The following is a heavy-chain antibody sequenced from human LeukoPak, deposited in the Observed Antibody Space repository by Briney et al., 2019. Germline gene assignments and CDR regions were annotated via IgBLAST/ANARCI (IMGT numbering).Heavy chain of an antibody. CDR1: GFTFSNAW. J-gene: IGHJ4*02. Sequence: KTGGSLRLSCAASGFTFSNAWMGWVRQAPGKGLEWVGRIKSKTDGGTTDYAAPVKGRSTISRDDSKNTQYQQMNSLKTDDTAVYYCTSGWSFDYWAQGTLVTVSS. CDR2: IKSKTDGGTT. D-gene: IGHD6-19*01. CDR3: TSGWSFDY. V-gene: IGHV3-15*01.